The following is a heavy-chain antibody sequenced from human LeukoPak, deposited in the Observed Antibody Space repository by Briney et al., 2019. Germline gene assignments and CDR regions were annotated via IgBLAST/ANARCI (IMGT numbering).Heavy chain of an antibody. Sequence: ASVKVSCKVSGYTLTELSMHWVRQAPGQGLEWMGWINPNSGGTNYAQKFQGRVTMTRDTSISTAYMELSRLRSDDTAVYYCARDFWTRDGRIDYWGQGTLVTVSS. CDR1: GYTLTELS. J-gene: IGHJ4*02. D-gene: IGHD3/OR15-3a*01. CDR2: INPNSGGT. CDR3: ARDFWTRDGRIDY. V-gene: IGHV1-2*02.